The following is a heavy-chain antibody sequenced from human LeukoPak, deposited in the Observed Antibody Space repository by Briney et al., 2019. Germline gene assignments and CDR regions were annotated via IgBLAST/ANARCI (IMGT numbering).Heavy chain of an antibody. CDR2: IKLDGSEK. CDR3: ARDQYDTWSRRGNFDS. J-gene: IGHJ4*02. CDR1: GFTFGKYW. Sequence: GGSLRLSCVASGFTFGKYWTSWVRQAPGKGLEWVANIKLDGSEKNYVDSVKGRFTISRDNTKNSLYLQMNSLRVEDTAVFYCARDQYDTWSRRGNFDSWGQGTLVIVSS. V-gene: IGHV3-7*03. D-gene: IGHD3-3*01.